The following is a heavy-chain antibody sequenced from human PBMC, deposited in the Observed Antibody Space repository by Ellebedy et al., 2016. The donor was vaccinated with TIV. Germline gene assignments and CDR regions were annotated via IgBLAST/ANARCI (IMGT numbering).Heavy chain of an antibody. Sequence: ASVKVSCKASGYTFTGYYMHWVRQAPGQGLEWMGWINPNSGGTNYAQKFQGRVTMTRDTSISTAYMELSRLRSDDTAVYYCARANYDSSGYYWWFFDYWGQGTLVTVSS. D-gene: IGHD3-22*01. J-gene: IGHJ4*02. V-gene: IGHV1-2*02. CDR1: GYTFTGYY. CDR2: INPNSGGT. CDR3: ARANYDSSGYYWWFFDY.